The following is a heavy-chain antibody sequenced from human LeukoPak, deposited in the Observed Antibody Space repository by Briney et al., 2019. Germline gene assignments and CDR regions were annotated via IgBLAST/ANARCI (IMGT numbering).Heavy chain of an antibody. D-gene: IGHD3-16*01. J-gene: IGHJ3*01. V-gene: IGHV3-23*01. Sequence: GGSLRLSCVASRISFRHHAMNWVRQAPGKGLEWVSSIFDSGAPSYYSDSVKGRFTISRDNSRDTFYPQMDNLRAEDSATYYCTKAVGGGRDAYDVWGQGTRVIVSS. CDR1: RISFRHHA. CDR3: TKAVGGGRDAYDV. CDR2: IFDSGAPS.